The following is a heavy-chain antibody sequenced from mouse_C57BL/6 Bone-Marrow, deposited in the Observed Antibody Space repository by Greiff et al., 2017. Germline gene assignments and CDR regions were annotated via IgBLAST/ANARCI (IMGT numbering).Heavy chain of an antibody. V-gene: IGHV14-4*01. CDR3: TKGDYDDY. D-gene: IGHD2-4*01. CDR2: IDPENGDT. Sequence: VQLQQSGAELVRPGASVKLSCTASGFNIKDDYMHWVKQRPEQGLEWIGWIDPENGDTEYAPKFQGKATITAETSSNTAYLQLSSLTSEDTAVYYCTKGDYDDYWGQGTTLTVSS. J-gene: IGHJ2*01. CDR1: GFNIKDDY.